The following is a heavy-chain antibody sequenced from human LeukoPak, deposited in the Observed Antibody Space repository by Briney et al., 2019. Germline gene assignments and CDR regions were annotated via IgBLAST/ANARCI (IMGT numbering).Heavy chain of an antibody. CDR3: ARRHVEYSSSSDPYYFDY. V-gene: IGHV4-59*01. J-gene: IGHJ4*02. CDR2: LYYSGST. CDR1: GGSISSYY. D-gene: IGHD6-6*01. Sequence: PSETLSLTCTVSGGSISSYYWTRIRQPPGKGLEWIGSLYYSGSTNYNPSLKSRVTISVDTSKNQFSLKLSSVTAADTAVYYCARRHVEYSSSSDPYYFDYWGQGTLVTVSS.